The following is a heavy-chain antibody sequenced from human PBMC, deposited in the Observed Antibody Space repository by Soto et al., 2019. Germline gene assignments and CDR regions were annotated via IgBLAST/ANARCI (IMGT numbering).Heavy chain of an antibody. D-gene: IGHD6-19*01. CDR2: ISGSGGST. J-gene: IGHJ1*01. CDR3: AKDRIAVAGPPEFFQH. Sequence: GGSLRLSCAASGFTFSNHGMSWVRQAPGKGLEWVSGISGSGGSTYYADSVKGRFTISRDNPKNTLYLQMNSLRAEDTAIYFCAKDRIAVAGPPEFFQHWGQGALVTVSS. CDR1: GFTFSNHG. V-gene: IGHV3-23*01.